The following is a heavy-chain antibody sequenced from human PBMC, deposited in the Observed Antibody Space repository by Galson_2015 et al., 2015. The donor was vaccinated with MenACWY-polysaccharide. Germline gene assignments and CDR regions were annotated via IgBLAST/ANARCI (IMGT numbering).Heavy chain of an antibody. CDR1: GFTFKNYW. V-gene: IGHV3-7*01. J-gene: IGHJ6*02. Sequence: SLRLSCAVSGFTFKNYWMSWVRQAPGKGLESVANIKKDGSEKYCVDSVKGRFTISRDNGRSSLYLQMNGLRAEDTAVYYCARGHYGMDVWGQGTTVTVS. CDR3: ARGHYGMDV. CDR2: IKKDGSEK.